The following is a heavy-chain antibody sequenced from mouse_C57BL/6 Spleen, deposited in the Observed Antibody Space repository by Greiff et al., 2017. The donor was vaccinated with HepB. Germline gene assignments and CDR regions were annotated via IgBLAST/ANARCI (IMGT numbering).Heavy chain of an antibody. CDR2: ISYSGST. D-gene: IGHD2-3*01. CDR1: GYSITSGYD. CDR3: ARGCYYPAWFAY. J-gene: IGHJ3*01. V-gene: IGHV3-1*01. Sequence: EVKLQESGPGMVKPSQSLSLTCTVTGYSITSGYDWHWIRHFPGNKLEWMGYISYSGSTNYNPSLKSRISITHDTSKNHFFLKLNSVTTEDTATYYCARGCYYPAWFAYWGQGTLVTVSA.